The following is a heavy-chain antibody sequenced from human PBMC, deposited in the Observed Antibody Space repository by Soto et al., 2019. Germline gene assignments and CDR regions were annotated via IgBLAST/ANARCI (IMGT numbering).Heavy chain of an antibody. CDR1: GFSLSNARMG. CDR3: ERIGMGVRLPRWFAY. V-gene: IGHV2-26*01. J-gene: IGHJ4*02. D-gene: IGHD3-16*01. CDR2: IFSNDEK. Sequence: QVTLKESGPVLVKPTETLTLTCTVSGFSLSNARMGVSWIRQPPGKALEWLAHIFSNDEKSYSTSLKSRLTISKDTSKSQVVLTMTNMDPVDTATYYCERIGMGVRLPRWFAYWGQGTLVTVSS.